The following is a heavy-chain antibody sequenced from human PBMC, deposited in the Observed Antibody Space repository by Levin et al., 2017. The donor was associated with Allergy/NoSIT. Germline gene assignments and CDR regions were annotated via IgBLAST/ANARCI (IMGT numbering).Heavy chain of an antibody. Sequence: GGSLRLSCAASGFTFSSYAMHWVRQAPGKGLEWVAVISYDGSNKYYADSVKGRFTISRDNSKNTLYLQMNSLRAEDTAVYYCASMIDYWGQGTLVTVSS. V-gene: IGHV3-30*04. CDR2: ISYDGSNK. CDR1: GFTFSSYA. J-gene: IGHJ4*02. CDR3: ASMIDY.